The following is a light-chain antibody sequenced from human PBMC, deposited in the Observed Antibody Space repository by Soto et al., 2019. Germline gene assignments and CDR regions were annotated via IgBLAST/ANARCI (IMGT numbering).Light chain of an antibody. CDR3: QQYNDWPLT. Sequence: EILMTQSPVTLSVSPGERATLSCRASQSVSSNLAWYQQKPGQAPSLLIYGAFTRATGIPARFSGTGSGTELTLTISSLQSEDFALYYCQQYNDWPLTFGQGTKVDIK. CDR2: GAF. J-gene: IGKJ1*01. V-gene: IGKV3-15*01. CDR1: QSVSSN.